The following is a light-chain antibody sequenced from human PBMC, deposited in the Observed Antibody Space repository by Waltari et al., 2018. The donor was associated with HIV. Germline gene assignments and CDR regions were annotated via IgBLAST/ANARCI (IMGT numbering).Light chain of an antibody. CDR3: YSAADSDEV. J-gene: IGLJ3*02. CDR2: KDN. V-gene: IGLV3-27*01. CDR1: VLARKY. Sequence: SFELTQPSSVSVSPGQTARITCSGDVLARKYARWFQKKPGQAPLLLIYKDNERPSGIPGRFPGSSSGTTVTLTISGAQVEDEADYYCYSAADSDEVFGGGTKLTVL.